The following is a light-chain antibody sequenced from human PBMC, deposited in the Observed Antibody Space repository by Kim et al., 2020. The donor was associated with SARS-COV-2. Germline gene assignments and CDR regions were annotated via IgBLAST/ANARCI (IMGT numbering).Light chain of an antibody. J-gene: IGKJ1*01. Sequence: ASGGDRVTITCRASQSVSSWLAWYQQRPGKAPKLLIYKASSLEGGVPSRFSGSGSGTEFTLTISSLRPDDFATYYCQQYRSYPWTFGHGTKVDIK. CDR3: QQYRSYPWT. CDR1: QSVSSW. CDR2: KAS. V-gene: IGKV1-5*03.